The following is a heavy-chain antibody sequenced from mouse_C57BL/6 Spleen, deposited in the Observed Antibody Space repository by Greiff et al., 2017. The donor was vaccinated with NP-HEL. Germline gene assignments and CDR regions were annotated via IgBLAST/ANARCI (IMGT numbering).Heavy chain of an antibody. CDR2: INPSNGGT. CDR3: ARNRRTGDYLDY. V-gene: IGHV1-22*01. J-gene: IGHJ2*01. Sequence: EVQLQQSGPELVKPGASVKMSCKASGYTFTDYNMQWVKQSPGKSLEWIGSINPSNGGTSYDQNFKGKSTLSVNTSSSTADLELRSLTSDDSAVNYCARNRRTGDYLDYWGQGTTLTVSS. CDR1: GYTFTDYN.